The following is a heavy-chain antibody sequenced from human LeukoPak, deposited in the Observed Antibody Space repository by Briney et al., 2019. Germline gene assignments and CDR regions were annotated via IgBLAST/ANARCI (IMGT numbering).Heavy chain of an antibody. CDR1: GFSLTTSY. D-gene: IGHD3-3*01. Sequence: PARSLRVSCAASGFSLTTSYMSWVRPAQGKGREWVSVTYSGGSTSHADSVKGRFTVSRDDSKNMVYPQMNSMRHDDTAVYYCARTYYDYRVGTNYLDYWGQGTLVTVSS. CDR2: TYSGGST. CDR3: ARTYYDYRVGTNYLDY. V-gene: IGHV3-66*01. J-gene: IGHJ4*02.